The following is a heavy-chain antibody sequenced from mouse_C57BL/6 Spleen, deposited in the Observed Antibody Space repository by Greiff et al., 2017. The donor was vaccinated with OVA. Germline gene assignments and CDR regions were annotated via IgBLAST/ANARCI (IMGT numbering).Heavy chain of an antibody. V-gene: IGHV1-55*01. D-gene: IGHD1-1*01. Sequence: QVELQQPGAELVKPGASVKMSCKASGYTFTSYWITWVKQRPGQGLEWIGDIYPGSGSTNYNEKFKSKATLTVDTSSSTAYMQLSSLTSEDSAVYYCARYTTVVATDYWGQGTTLTVSS. J-gene: IGHJ2*01. CDR3: ARYTTVVATDY. CDR2: IYPGSGST. CDR1: GYTFTSYW.